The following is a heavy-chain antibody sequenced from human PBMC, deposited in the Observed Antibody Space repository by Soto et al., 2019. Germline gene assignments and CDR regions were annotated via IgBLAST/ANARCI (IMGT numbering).Heavy chain of an antibody. V-gene: IGHV4-59*08. CDR2: IYYSGGT. J-gene: IGHJ4*02. D-gene: IGHD5-12*01. CDR3: ARGGYDWDYFDY. Sequence: PSETLSLTCTVSGGSISSYYWSWIRQPPGKGLEWIGYIYYSGGTNYNPSLKSRVTISVDTSKNQFSLKLSSVTAADTAVYYCARGGYDWDYFDYWGQGTLVTVSS. CDR1: GGSISSYY.